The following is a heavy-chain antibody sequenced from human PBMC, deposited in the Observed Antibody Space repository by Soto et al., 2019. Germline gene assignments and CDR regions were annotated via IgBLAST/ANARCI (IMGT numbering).Heavy chain of an antibody. CDR2: INYSGST. CDR3: ARMLFLSYYFDY. D-gene: IGHD3-16*01. Sequence: SETLSLTCTVSGGSIRSGDYSWSWIRQNPGKGLEWIGDINYSGSTYYNPSLKSRVTISVDTSKNQFSLKLSSVTASDTAVYYCARMLFLSYYFDYWGQGTLVTVSS. CDR1: GGSIRSGDYS. J-gene: IGHJ4*02. V-gene: IGHV4-30-4*01.